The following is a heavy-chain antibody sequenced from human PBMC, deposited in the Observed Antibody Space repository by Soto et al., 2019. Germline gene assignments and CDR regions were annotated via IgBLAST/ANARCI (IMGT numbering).Heavy chain of an antibody. CDR2: ITGDGRNT. CDR1: GFTFSRFA. CDR3: AKGRPSLGGTGRGAMDV. J-gene: IGHJ6*02. D-gene: IGHD3-16*01. V-gene: IGHV3-23*01. Sequence: EVQLLESGGGLVQPGESLRLSCEASGFTFSRFAMSWVHQAPGKGLEWVSGITGDGRNTYYANSMEGRFTVSRDNAKDTMYLQMNSLRADDTAVYYCAKGRPSLGGTGRGAMDVWGQGTTVTVSS.